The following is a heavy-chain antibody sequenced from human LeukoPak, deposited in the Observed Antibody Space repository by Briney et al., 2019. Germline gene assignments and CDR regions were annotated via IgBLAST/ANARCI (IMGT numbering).Heavy chain of an antibody. V-gene: IGHV4-34*01. CDR2: INHSGST. CDR1: GGSFSGYY. J-gene: IGHJ5*02. Sequence: SGTLSLTCAVYGGSFSGYYWSWIRQPPGKGLEWIGEINHSGSTNYNPSLKSRVTISVDTSKNQFSLKLSSVTAADTAVYYCAPHVIGSGSYIPWGQGTLVTVSS. CDR3: APHVIGSGSYIP. D-gene: IGHD3-10*01.